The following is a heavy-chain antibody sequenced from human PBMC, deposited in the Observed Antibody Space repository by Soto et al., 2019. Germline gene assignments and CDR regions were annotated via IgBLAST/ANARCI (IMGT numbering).Heavy chain of an antibody. J-gene: IGHJ3*01. D-gene: IGHD1-20*01. CDR2: IGGGDDDT. V-gene: IGHV3-23*01. CDR1: GFTFSIYA. CDR3: AKDSMDHNSVWDPFDF. Sequence: EVQVLESGGGLVQSGGSLRLSCAASGFTFSIYAMSWVRQAPGKGLEWVSSIGGGDDDTYYADSVRGRFTISRDNSKNNLFLQMNSLIAEDTAVYYCAKDSMDHNSVWDPFDFWVPGTVVTVSS.